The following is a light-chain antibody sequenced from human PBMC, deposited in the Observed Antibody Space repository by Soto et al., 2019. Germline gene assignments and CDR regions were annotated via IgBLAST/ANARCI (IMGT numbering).Light chain of an antibody. Sequence: EVVLTQSPATLSVSPGESATLSCRASHSVSNNLAWYQQKFGQSPRLLIYDASTRATGIPSRFSGSWSGTDFTLTISSLQSEDFAVYYCQHYTSWPLTFGRGTKVEIK. J-gene: IGKJ4*01. V-gene: IGKV3D-15*01. CDR1: HSVSNN. CDR3: QHYTSWPLT. CDR2: DAS.